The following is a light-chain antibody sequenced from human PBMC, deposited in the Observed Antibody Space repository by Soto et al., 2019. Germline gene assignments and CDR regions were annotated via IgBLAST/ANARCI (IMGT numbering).Light chain of an antibody. Sequence: QSVLTQPPSVSGAPGQRVTISCTGSSSKIGAGYDVQWYQQLPGAAPRLLIFGNTNRPSGVPDRFSGSRSGTSASLAISGLQAEDEADYYCQSYDISLSASVVFGGGTKVTVL. CDR1: SSKIGAGYD. J-gene: IGLJ2*01. CDR2: GNT. CDR3: QSYDISLSASVV. V-gene: IGLV1-40*01.